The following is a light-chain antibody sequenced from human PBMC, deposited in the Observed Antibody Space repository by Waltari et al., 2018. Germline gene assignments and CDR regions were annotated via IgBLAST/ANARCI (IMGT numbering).Light chain of an antibody. J-gene: IGKJ1*01. CDR3: QQQYSIPCT. CDR1: QSVLYSSDNTDY. CDR2: CAS. Sequence: DIVMTQSPDSLAVSLGTRATSNCQYSQSVLYSSDNTDYLAWYQQKPGQPPNLLIDCASSRESGVPDRFSGSGSGTDFTLTIGSLQPEDVAVYYCQQQYSIPCTFGQGTRVESK. V-gene: IGKV4-1*01.